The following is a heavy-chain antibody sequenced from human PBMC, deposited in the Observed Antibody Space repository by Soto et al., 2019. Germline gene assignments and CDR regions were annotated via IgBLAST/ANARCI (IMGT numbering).Heavy chain of an antibody. D-gene: IGHD3-10*01. CDR3: ARGILWSPFDAFDI. CDR2: INPFDGSR. CDR1: GYIFTSYY. V-gene: IGHV1-46*01. J-gene: IGHJ3*02. Sequence: ASVKVSCKASGYIFTSYYIHWVRQAPGQGLEWMGWINPFDGSRMFAQSFQGRVTMTRDTSTSTVYMEVSSLRSEDTAVYYCARGILWSPFDAFDIWGQGTMVTVS.